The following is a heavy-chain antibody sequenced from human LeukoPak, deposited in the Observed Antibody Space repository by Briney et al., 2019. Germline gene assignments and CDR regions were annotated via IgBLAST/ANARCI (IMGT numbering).Heavy chain of an antibody. J-gene: IGHJ6*03. CDR1: GFTFSTYG. Sequence: HPGGSLRLSCVASGFTFSTYGMSWVRQAPGKGLEWVSVISGSGGSTYYADSVKGRFTISRDNSKNTLYLQMNSLRAEDTAVYYCAKDGGEYYDILTGYYPRLYYMDVWGKGTTVTISS. V-gene: IGHV3-23*01. CDR3: AKDGGEYYDILTGYYPRLYYMDV. D-gene: IGHD3-9*01. CDR2: ISGSGGST.